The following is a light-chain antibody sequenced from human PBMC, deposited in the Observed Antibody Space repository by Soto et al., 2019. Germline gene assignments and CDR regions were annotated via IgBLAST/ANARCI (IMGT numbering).Light chain of an antibody. J-gene: IGLJ1*01. Sequence: QSVLTQPASVSGSPGQSITISCTGTNNEVGGYNYVSWYQQYPGKAPKLIIYDVGDRPSGVSNRFSGSKSGNTASLTISGLQAEDEADYYCSSYASSGTLVFGTGTKVTVL. CDR1: NNEVGGYNY. V-gene: IGLV2-14*01. CDR2: DVG. CDR3: SSYASSGTLV.